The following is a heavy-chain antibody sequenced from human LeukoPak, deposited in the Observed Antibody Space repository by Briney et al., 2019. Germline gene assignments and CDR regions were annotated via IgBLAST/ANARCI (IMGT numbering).Heavy chain of an antibody. Sequence: GGSLRLSCAASGFTFSRYWMSWVRQAPGKGLEWVAVISYDGSNKYYADSVKGRFTISRDNSKNTLYLQMNSLRAEDTAVYYCAKDGGSYGDYDYWGQGTLVTVSS. V-gene: IGHV3-30*18. CDR2: ISYDGSNK. J-gene: IGHJ4*02. CDR1: GFTFSRYW. D-gene: IGHD2-15*01. CDR3: AKDGGSYGDYDY.